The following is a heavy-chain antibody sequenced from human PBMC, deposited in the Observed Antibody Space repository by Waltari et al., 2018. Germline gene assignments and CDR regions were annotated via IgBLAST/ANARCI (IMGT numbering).Heavy chain of an antibody. Sequence: EVQLVQSGAEVKKPEESLRIACEGSGYSFTSHWTSWVRQKPGKGLGWVGRIDPSDSFRNYGPAFEGHVTISVDQSLRTAYLQWDSLKASDTAIYYCVRHRTTYPLEIDYWGQGTLVTVSS. J-gene: IGHJ4*02. CDR3: VRHRTTYPLEIDY. CDR1: GYSFTSHW. CDR2: IDPSDSFR. D-gene: IGHD2-2*01. V-gene: IGHV5-10-1*01.